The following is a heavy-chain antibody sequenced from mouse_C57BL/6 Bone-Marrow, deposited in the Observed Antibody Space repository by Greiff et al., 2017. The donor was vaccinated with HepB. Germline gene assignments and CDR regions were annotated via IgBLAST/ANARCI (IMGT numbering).Heavy chain of an antibody. CDR1: GYTFTDYY. CDR3: ASDYDYDWFAY. D-gene: IGHD2-4*01. CDR2: INPNNGGT. Sequence: VVESGASVKISCKASGYTFTDYYMNWVKQSHGKSLEWIGDINPNNGGTSYNQKFKGKATLTVDKSSSTAYMELRSLTSEDSAVYYCASDYDYDWFAYWGQGTLVTVSA. J-gene: IGHJ3*01. V-gene: IGHV1-26*01.